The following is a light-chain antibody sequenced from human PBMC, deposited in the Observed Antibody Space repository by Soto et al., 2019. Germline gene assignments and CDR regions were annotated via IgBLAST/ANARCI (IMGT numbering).Light chain of an antibody. CDR1: QSVSNSY. CDR2: GAS. V-gene: IGKV3-20*01. Sequence: EIVLTQSPGTLSLSPGERATLSCRASQSVSNSYLAWYQQKPGQAPRLLIYGASSRATGIPDRFSGSGSGTDFTLTISRLEPEDFAVYYCQQYGGSPIYTFGQGTKLEIK. CDR3: QQYGGSPIYT. J-gene: IGKJ2*01.